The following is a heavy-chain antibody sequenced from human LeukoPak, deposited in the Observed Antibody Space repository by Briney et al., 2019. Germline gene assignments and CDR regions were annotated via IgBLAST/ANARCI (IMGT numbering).Heavy chain of an antibody. V-gene: IGHV3-43*01. Sequence: GGSLRLSCAASGFTFDDYTMRWVRQAPGKGLEWVSLISWDGGSTYYADSVKGRFTISRDNSKNSLYLQMNSLRTEDTALYYCAKDVSSGWNYFDYWGQGTLVTGSS. CDR1: GFTFDDYT. CDR2: ISWDGGST. J-gene: IGHJ4*02. D-gene: IGHD6-19*01. CDR3: AKDVSSGWNYFDY.